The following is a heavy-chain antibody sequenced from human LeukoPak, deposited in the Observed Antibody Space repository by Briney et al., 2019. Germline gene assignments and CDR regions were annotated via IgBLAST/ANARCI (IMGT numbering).Heavy chain of an antibody. D-gene: IGHD2-15*01. CDR2: ISSNGGST. CDR3: ARARNYCSGGSCYVDGMDV. Sequence: GSLRLSCAASGFTFSSYAMHWVRQAPGKGLEYVSAISSNGGSTYYANSVKGRFTISRDNSKNTLYLQMGSLRAEDMAVYYCARARNYCSGGSCYVDGMDVWGQGTTVTVSS. J-gene: IGHJ6*02. V-gene: IGHV3-64*01. CDR1: GFTFSSYA.